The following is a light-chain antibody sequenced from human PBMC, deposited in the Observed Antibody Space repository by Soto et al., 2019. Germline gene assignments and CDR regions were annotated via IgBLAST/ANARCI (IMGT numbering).Light chain of an antibody. CDR3: QQYNIYSRA. CDR2: DAS. J-gene: IGKJ3*01. V-gene: IGKV1-5*01. Sequence: DIQMTQSPSTLSASVGDRVTITCRATESISSGLAWYQQKPGKAPKLLIYDASSLQSGVPSRFSGSGSGTEFTLTITSLQPDDFATYYCQQYNIYSRAFGPGTKVDI. CDR1: ESISSG.